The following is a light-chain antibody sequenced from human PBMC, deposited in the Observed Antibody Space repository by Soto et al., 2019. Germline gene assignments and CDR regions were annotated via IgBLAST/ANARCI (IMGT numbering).Light chain of an antibody. CDR1: QGISSY. V-gene: IGKV1-9*01. J-gene: IGKJ5*01. CDR3: QQLNSYPIT. Sequence: DIQMTQYPSSLSASVGDRVTITSRASQGISSYLAWSPQKPGTAPQLLIYAPSTLPSGVPSRFSGSGSGTEFTLTLSRLQPEDFATYYCQQLNSYPITFGQGPRLELK. CDR2: APS.